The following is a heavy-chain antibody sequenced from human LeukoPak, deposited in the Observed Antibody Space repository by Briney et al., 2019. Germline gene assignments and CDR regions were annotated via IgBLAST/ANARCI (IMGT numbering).Heavy chain of an antibody. CDR1: GFTFSRYD. CDR2: IWYDGSNK. Sequence: GGPLRLSCAASGFTFSRYDKHWVRQTPGKGLEWVADIWYDGSNKYYADSVKGRFTISRDNSKNTLYLQMNSLRAEDTAVYYCARDRCGGDCYNFVYWGQGTLVTVSS. J-gene: IGHJ4*02. CDR3: ARDRCGGDCYNFVY. D-gene: IGHD2-21*02. V-gene: IGHV3-33*08.